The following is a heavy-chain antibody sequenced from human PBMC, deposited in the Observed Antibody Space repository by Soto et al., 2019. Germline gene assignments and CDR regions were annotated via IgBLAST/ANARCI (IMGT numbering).Heavy chain of an antibody. CDR3: AVSSIAAQYYYYYGMDV. D-gene: IGHD6-6*01. V-gene: IGHV4-59*01. CDR1: GGSISSYY. J-gene: IGHJ6*02. Sequence: SETLSLTCTVSGGSISSYYWSWIRQPPGKGLEWIGYIYYSGSTNYNPSLKSRVTISVDTSKNQFSLKLSSVTAADTAVYYCAVSSIAAQYYYYYGMDVWGQGTTVTVSS. CDR2: IYYSGST.